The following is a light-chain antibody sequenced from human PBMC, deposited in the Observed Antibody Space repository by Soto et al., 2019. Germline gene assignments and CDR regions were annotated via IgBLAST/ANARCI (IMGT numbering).Light chain of an antibody. V-gene: IGKV3-20*01. J-gene: IGKJ2*01. CDR2: GSS. CDR1: QSVSSNY. CDR3: QQYGSSPPFT. Sequence: EVGLTQCPGTLSLSPGERATLSCRASQSVSSNYLAWYQQKPGQAPRLLIYGSSSRATGIPDRFSGGGSGTDFTLTISRLEPQDFAVYFCQQYGSSPPFTFGQGTKVDIK.